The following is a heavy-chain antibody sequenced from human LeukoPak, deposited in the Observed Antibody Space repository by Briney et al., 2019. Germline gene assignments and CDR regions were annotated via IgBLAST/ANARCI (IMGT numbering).Heavy chain of an antibody. V-gene: IGHV1-8*03. D-gene: IGHD2-15*01. CDR2: MNTKSGNT. CDR1: GYTFTSYG. CDR3: ARVDGSPDY. Sequence: ASVKVSCKASGYTFTSYGISWVRQAPGQGLEWMGWMNTKSGNTGHAQKFQGRVTITGDTSISTVYMELSSLRSEDTAVYFCARVDGSPDYWGQGTLVTVSS. J-gene: IGHJ4*02.